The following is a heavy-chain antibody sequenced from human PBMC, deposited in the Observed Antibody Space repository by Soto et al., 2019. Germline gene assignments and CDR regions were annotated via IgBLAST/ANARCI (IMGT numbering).Heavy chain of an antibody. V-gene: IGHV1-18*01. CDR2: ISAYNGNT. J-gene: IGHJ4*02. Sequence: QVQLVQSGAEVKKPGASVKVSCKASGYTFTSYGISWVRQAPGQGLEWMGWISAYNGNTNYAQKLQGRVTMTTVTATMTANLAPRSLRSADAAVYYWASGADGDYWGQGTLVTVSS. CDR3: ASGADGDY. D-gene: IGHD3-10*01. CDR1: GYTFTSYG.